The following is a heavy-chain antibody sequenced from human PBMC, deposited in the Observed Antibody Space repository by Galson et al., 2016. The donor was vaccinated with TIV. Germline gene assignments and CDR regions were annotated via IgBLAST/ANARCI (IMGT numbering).Heavy chain of an antibody. J-gene: IGHJ5*02. CDR3: ARDRYCSSVSCSFDNNWFDP. CDR2: INTNTGNP. D-gene: IGHD2-2*01. V-gene: IGHV7-4-1*02. CDR1: GYSFSRHA. Sequence: SVKVSCKASGYSFSRHALNWVRQAPGQGLEWMGWINTNTGNPMYAQGFTGRFVFSLDTSVSTAYLQISGLKAEDTAVYYCARDRYCSSVSCSFDNNWFDPWGQGTLVTVSS.